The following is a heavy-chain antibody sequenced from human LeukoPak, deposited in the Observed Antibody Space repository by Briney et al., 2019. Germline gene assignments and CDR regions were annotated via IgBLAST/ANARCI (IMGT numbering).Heavy chain of an antibody. V-gene: IGHV1-69*13. CDR1: GGTFSSYA. D-gene: IGHD3-10*02. CDR3: ARDRDLRAGNAFDI. J-gene: IGHJ3*02. CDR2: IIPIFGTA. Sequence: ASVKVSCKASGGTFSSYAISWVRPAPGQGLEWMGGIIPIFGTANYAQKFQGRVTITADESTSTAYMELSSLRSEDTAVYYCARDRDLRAGNAFDIWGQGTMVTVSS.